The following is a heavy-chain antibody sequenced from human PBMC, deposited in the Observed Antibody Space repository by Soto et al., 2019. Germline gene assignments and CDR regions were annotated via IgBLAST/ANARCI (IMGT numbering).Heavy chain of an antibody. V-gene: IGHV3-21*01. J-gene: IGHJ6*02. CDR2: ISTTSTYI. CDR3: TRDYVMDV. Sequence: QGLRRGLEWVSSISTTSTYIYYADSVKGRFTISRDNANNSLHLQMNSLRAEDTAVYYCTRDYVMDVWGQGTTGTVSS.